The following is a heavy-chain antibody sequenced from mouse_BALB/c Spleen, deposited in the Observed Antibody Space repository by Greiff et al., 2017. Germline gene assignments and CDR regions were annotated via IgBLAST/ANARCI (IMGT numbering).Heavy chain of an antibody. CDR1: GYTFTSYW. D-gene: IGHD2-14*01. CDR2: IYPGDGDT. Sequence: VHLVESGAELARPGASVKLSCKASGYTFTSYWMQWVKQRPGQGLEWIGAIYPGDGDTRYTQKFKGKATLTADKSSSTAYMQLSSLASEDSAVYYCARDRSMDYWGQGTSVTVSS. CDR3: ARDRSMDY. J-gene: IGHJ4*01. V-gene: IGHV1-87*01.